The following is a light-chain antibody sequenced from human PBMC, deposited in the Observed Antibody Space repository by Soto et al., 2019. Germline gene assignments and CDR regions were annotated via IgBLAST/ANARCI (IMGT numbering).Light chain of an antibody. V-gene: IGKV1-5*01. CDR2: DAS. CDR3: QHYSTVWS. J-gene: IGKJ1*01. CDR1: QSISSW. Sequence: DIQMTQSPSTLSASVGDRVTITCRASQSISSWLAWYQQKPGKAPKLLIYDASTLESGVPSRFSGSGSGTEFTLTISSLQPDDFATYCCQHYSTVWSFGQGTKVDIK.